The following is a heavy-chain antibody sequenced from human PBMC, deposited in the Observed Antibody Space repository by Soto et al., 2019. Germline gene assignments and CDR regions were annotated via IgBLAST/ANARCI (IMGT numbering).Heavy chain of an antibody. CDR1: VGFISSSNW. CDR3: ARKYDFWSGFIDY. D-gene: IGHD3-3*01. Sequence: PSETLSFTCAVSVGFISSSNWWIRVRQPPGKGLEWIGEIYATASTNYNPSLKSRVTISVDKSKNQFSLTLTSVTAADTAVYYCARKYDFWSGFIDYWGQGTLVT. V-gene: IGHV4-4*02. J-gene: IGHJ4*02. CDR2: IYATAST.